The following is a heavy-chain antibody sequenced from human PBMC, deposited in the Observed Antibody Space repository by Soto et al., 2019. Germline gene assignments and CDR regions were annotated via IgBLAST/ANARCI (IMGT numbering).Heavy chain of an antibody. J-gene: IGHJ4*02. CDR3: ARRSSGWYFDY. CDR2: ISGSGGST. V-gene: IGHV3-23*01. D-gene: IGHD6-19*01. Sequence: EVQLLESGGGLVPPGGSLRLSCAAPGFTFSNYAMNWVRQAPGKGLEWVSVISGSGGSTYYADSVKGRFTISRDNSKNTLYLQMNSLRGEDTAVYYCARRSSGWYFDYWGQGTLVTVSS. CDR1: GFTFSNYA.